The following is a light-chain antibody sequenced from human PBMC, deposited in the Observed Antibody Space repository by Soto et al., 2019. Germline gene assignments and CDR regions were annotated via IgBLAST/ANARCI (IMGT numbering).Light chain of an antibody. J-gene: IGKJ1*01. CDR2: KAS. CDR3: QQYNNDPWT. Sequence: DIQMTQSPSTLSASVGDRVTTTCRASQSISTWVTWYQQKPGKAPKVLIYKASTLESGVPSRFSGSGSGTEFTLTISDLQPDDFASYYCQQYNNDPWTFGQGTNVDIK. V-gene: IGKV1-5*03. CDR1: QSISTW.